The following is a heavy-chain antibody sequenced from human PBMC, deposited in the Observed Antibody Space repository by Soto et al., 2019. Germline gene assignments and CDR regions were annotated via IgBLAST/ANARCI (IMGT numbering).Heavy chain of an antibody. Sequence: GGSLRLSCAASGFSFSISVVNWVRQAPGKGLEWVSGISGSGGSTYYADSVKGRFTISRDNSKNTLYLQMNSLRVEDTAVYYCAKDRDGYNYGPHDYWGQGTLVTVSS. CDR3: AKDRDGYNYGPHDY. V-gene: IGHV3-23*01. CDR2: ISGSGGST. D-gene: IGHD5-18*01. J-gene: IGHJ4*02. CDR1: GFSFSISV.